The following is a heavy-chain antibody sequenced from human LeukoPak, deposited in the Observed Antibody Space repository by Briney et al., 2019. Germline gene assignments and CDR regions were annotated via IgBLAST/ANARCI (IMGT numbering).Heavy chain of an antibody. J-gene: IGHJ5*02. V-gene: IGHV3-11*01. D-gene: IGHD3-3*02. CDR2: ISSSGSTI. CDR3: ARVVFRLASYNWFDP. Sequence: PGGSLRLSCAASGFTFSDYYMSWIRQAPGKGLEWVSYISSSGSTIYYADSVEGRFTISRDNAKNSLYLQMNSLRAEDTAVYYCARVVFRLASYNWFDPWGQGTLVTVSS. CDR1: GFTFSDYY.